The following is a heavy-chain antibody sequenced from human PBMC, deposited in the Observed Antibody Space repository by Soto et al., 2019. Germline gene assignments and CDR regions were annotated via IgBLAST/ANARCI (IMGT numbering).Heavy chain of an antibody. V-gene: IGHV1-18*01. J-gene: IGHJ6*03. Sequence: GASVKVSCKASGYTFTSYGISWVRQAPGQGLEWMGWISAYNGNTNYAQKLQGRVTMTTDTSTSTAYMELRSLRSDDTAVYNCALQVVSSAMSFELSVESRYYYYMDVWGKGTTVTVSS. CDR3: ALQVVSSAMSFELSVESRYYYYMDV. CDR1: GYTFTSYG. CDR2: ISAYNGNT. D-gene: IGHD2-2*01.